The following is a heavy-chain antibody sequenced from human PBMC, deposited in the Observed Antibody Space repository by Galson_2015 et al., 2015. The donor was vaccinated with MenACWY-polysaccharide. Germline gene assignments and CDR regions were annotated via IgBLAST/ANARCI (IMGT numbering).Heavy chain of an antibody. V-gene: IGHV3-7*01. CDR2: IKQDGSEK. Sequence: SLRLSCAASGFTFSYYWMSWVRQAPGKGLEWVANIKQDGSEKYYVDSVKGQFTISRDNAKNSLYLQMNSLRAEDTAVYYCARGYFSSTRCGGDCYPYYCDYWGQGTLVTVSS. CDR3: ARGYFSSTRCGGDCYPYYCDY. CDR1: GFTFSYYW. J-gene: IGHJ4*02. D-gene: IGHD2-21*02.